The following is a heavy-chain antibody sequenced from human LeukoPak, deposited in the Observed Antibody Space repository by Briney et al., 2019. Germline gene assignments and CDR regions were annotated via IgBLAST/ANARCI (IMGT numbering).Heavy chain of an antibody. CDR1: GFTFSSYS. CDR2: ISSSSSTI. CDR3: ASSRYSSGWYGYDY. J-gene: IGHJ4*02. Sequence: GGSLRLSCAASGFTFSSYSMNWVRQAPGKGLEWVSYISSSSSTIYYADSVKGRFTISRDNAKNSLYLQMNSLRAEDTAVYYCASSRYSSGWYGYDYWGQGTLVTVSS. V-gene: IGHV3-48*01. D-gene: IGHD6-19*01.